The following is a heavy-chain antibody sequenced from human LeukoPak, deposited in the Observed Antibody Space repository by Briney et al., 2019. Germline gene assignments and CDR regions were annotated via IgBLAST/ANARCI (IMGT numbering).Heavy chain of an antibody. Sequence: ASVKVSCKASGYTFTGYYIHWVRQAPGQGLEWMGLIYPNSGGTNYAQKFQGRVTMTRDTSITTAYMELSRLRSDDTAVYYCARGPYLVRGVIIDYWGQRTLVTVSS. CDR2: IYPNSGGT. CDR1: GYTFTGYY. V-gene: IGHV1-2*02. D-gene: IGHD3-10*01. J-gene: IGHJ4*02. CDR3: ARGPYLVRGVIIDY.